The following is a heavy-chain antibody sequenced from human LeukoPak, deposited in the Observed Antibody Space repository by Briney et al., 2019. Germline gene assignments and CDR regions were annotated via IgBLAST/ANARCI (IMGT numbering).Heavy chain of an antibody. CDR2: ISAYNGNS. CDR1: AYSFTSYG. D-gene: IGHD4-17*01. CDR3: ARANGDSSYFDY. Sequence: ASVKVSCTASAYSFTSYGISWVRPAPGQGLEWMGWISAYNGNSNYAQKLQGRVTMTTDTSTSTAYMELRSLRSDDTAVYYCARANGDSSYFDYWGQGTLATVSS. V-gene: IGHV1-18*01. J-gene: IGHJ4*02.